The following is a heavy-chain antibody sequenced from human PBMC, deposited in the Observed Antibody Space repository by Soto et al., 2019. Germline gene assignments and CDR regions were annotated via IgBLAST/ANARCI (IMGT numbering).Heavy chain of an antibody. Sequence: ASVKVSCKASGYTFTSYGISWVRQAPGQGLEWMGWISAYNGNTNYAQKLQGRVTMTTDTSTSTDYMELRSLRSDDTAVYYCARLAIFGVVINGCFDPWGQGTLVTVSS. D-gene: IGHD3-3*01. J-gene: IGHJ5*02. CDR3: ARLAIFGVVINGCFDP. CDR2: ISAYNGNT. V-gene: IGHV1-18*01. CDR1: GYTFTSYG.